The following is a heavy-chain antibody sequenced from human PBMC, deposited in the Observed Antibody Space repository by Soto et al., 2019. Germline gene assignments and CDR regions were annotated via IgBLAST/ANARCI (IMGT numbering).Heavy chain of an antibody. J-gene: IGHJ4*02. D-gene: IGHD1-7*01. CDR1: GGTFSSYA. CDR3: ARITGTTLVDFDY. CDR2: IIPIFGTA. Sequence: SVKVSCKASGGTFSSYAISWVRQAPGQGLEWMGGIIPIFGTANYAQKFQGRVTMTRDTSTSTVYMELSSLRSEDTAVYYCARITGTTLVDFDYWGQGTLVTVSS. V-gene: IGHV1-69*05.